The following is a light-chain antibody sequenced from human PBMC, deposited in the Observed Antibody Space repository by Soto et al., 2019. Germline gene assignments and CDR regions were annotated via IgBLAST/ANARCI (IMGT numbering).Light chain of an antibody. J-gene: IGLJ3*02. Sequence: QSALTQPASVSGSPGQSITISCTGTSSDVGSYNLVSWYQQHSGKAPKLMFYDVTKRPSGVSNRFSASKSANTASLTISGLQAEDEADYYCCSYAGSGTLVFGGGTKVTVL. V-gene: IGLV2-23*02. CDR2: DVT. CDR1: SSDVGSYNL. CDR3: CSYAGSGTLV.